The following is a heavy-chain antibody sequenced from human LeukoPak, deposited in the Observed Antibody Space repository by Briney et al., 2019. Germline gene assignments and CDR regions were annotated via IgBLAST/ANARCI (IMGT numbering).Heavy chain of an antibody. CDR3: ARDRVGSGWPRPYYFEF. D-gene: IGHD6-19*01. CDR1: GYTFTGYY. CDR2: ISPNTGAT. J-gene: IGHJ4*02. V-gene: IGHV1-2*02. Sequence: ASVKVSCKPSGYTFTGYYLHWVRQAPGQGLEWMGWISPNTGATMYAQKFQRRVTLTRDTSIDTGYMELNSLRSDDTAVYYCARDRVGSGWPRPYYFEFWGQGTLVSVSS.